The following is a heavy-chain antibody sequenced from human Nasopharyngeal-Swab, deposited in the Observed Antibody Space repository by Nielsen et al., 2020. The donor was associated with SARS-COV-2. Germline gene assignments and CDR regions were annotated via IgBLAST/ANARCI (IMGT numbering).Heavy chain of an antibody. CDR2: ISSSSSYI. J-gene: IGHJ6*03. Sequence: GESLKISCAASGFTFNNYNFNWVRQAPGKGLEWGTSISSSSSYIYYADSVKGRFTISRDNAKNALDLQMNSLRAEDTTMYYCARGGPGWTTPFGVGPVGYYYMDVWGKGTTVSVSS. CDR1: GFTFNNYN. V-gene: IGHV3-21*01. CDR3: ARGGPGWTTPFGVGPVGYYYMDV. D-gene: IGHD1-1*01.